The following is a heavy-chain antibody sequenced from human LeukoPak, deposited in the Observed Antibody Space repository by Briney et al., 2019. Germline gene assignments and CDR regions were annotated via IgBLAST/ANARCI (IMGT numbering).Heavy chain of an antibody. J-gene: IGHJ3*02. D-gene: IGHD3-10*01. V-gene: IGHV4-59*01. CDR3: ARSPMVRGVKDAFDI. CDR1: GGSISSYY. Sequence: SETLSLTCTVSGGSISSYYWSWIRQPPGKGQEWIGYIYYSGSTNYNPSLKSRVTISVDTSKNQFSLKLSSVTAADTAVYYCARSPMVRGVKDAFDIWGQGTMVTVSS. CDR2: IYYSGST.